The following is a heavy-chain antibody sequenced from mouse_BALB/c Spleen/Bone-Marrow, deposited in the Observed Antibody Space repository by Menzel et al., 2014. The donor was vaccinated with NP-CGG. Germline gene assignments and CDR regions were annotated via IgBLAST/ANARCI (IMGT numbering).Heavy chain of an antibody. D-gene: IGHD2-1*01. CDR3: NGNYYAMDY. CDR2: IDPENGDT. J-gene: IGHJ4*01. CDR1: GFNIKDYY. V-gene: IGHV14-4*02. Sequence: EVKLMDSGAELVRSGASVKLSCTASGFNIKDYYMHWVKQRPEQGLEWIGWIDPENGDTEYAPKFQGKATMTADTSSNTAYLQLSSLTSEDTAVYYCNGNYYAMDYWGQGTSVTVSS.